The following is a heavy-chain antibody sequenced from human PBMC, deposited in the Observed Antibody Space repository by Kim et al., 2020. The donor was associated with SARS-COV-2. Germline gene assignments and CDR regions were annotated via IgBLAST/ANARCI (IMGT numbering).Heavy chain of an antibody. Sequence: SETLSLTCAVYGGSFSGYYWGWIRQPPGKGLEWIGEINHSGSTNYNPSLKSRVTISVDTSKNQFSLKLSSVTAADTAVYYCARGTPRSMIVVVITPVYYYYMDVWGKGTTVTVSS. CDR1: GGSFSGYY. CDR2: INHSGST. D-gene: IGHD3-22*01. V-gene: IGHV4-34*01. J-gene: IGHJ6*03. CDR3: ARGTPRSMIVVVITPVYYYYMDV.